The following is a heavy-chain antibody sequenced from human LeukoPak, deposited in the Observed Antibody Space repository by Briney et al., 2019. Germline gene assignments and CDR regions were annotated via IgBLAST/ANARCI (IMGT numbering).Heavy chain of an antibody. CDR2: ISHDGNNK. CDR1: GFTFSSYA. Sequence: AGSLRLSCAASGFTFSSYAMHWVRQAPGKGLEWVAVISHDGNNKYNADSVKGRFTISRDNSKNTLYLQTNSLRAEDTAVYYCAREGVYSNGPFDYWGQGTRATVSS. CDR3: AREGVYSNGPFDY. V-gene: IGHV3-30-3*01. D-gene: IGHD5-18*01. J-gene: IGHJ4*02.